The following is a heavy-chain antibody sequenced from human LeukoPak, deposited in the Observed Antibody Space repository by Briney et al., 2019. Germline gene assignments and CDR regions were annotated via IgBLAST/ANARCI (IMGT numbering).Heavy chain of an antibody. CDR1: GYTFTGYY. CDR2: INPSGGST. Sequence: ASVKVSCKASGYTFTGYYMHWVRQAPGQGLEWMGIINPSGGSTSYAQKFQGRVTMTGDTSTNTVYMELSRLRSDDTAVYYCARVGRRDSSSGPGYWGQGTLVTVSS. V-gene: IGHV1-46*01. D-gene: IGHD6-6*01. J-gene: IGHJ4*02. CDR3: ARVGRRDSSSGPGY.